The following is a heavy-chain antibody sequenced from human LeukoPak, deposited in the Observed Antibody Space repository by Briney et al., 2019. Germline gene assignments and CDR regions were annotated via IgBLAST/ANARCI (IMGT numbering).Heavy chain of an antibody. Sequence: GGSLRLSCAASGFTVSSTYMSWVRQAPGKGLQWVSTLYSGTTTYDADSVRGRFTISRDNSKNTLYLQMNSLRAEDTAVYYCARITTTGYFESSGQGTLVTVAS. CDR2: LYSGTTT. CDR1: GFTVSSTY. CDR3: ARITTTGYFES. D-gene: IGHD3-9*01. V-gene: IGHV3-53*01. J-gene: IGHJ4*02.